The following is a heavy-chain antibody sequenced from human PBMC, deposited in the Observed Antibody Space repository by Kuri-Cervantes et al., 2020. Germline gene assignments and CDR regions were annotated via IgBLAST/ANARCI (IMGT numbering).Heavy chain of an antibody. D-gene: IGHD3-22*01. Sequence: GESLKISCAASGFTFSSYAMSWVRQAPGKGLEWVSAISGSGGSTYYADSVKGRFTISRDNSKNTLYLQMNSLRAEDTAVYYCASQTYYYDSSGLGVDYWGQGTLVTVSS. CDR2: ISGSGGST. CDR1: GFTFSSYA. V-gene: IGHV3-23*01. J-gene: IGHJ4*02. CDR3: ASQTYYYDSSGLGVDY.